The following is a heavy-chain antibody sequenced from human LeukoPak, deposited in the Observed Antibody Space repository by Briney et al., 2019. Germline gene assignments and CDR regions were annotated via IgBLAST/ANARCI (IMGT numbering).Heavy chain of an antibody. CDR2: IRESGGRT. D-gene: IGHD5-12*01. CDR1: GFTFSSYA. J-gene: IGHJ4*02. V-gene: IGHV3-23*01. CDR3: TKEGRPNSGGGFFDY. Sequence: GGSLRLSCVASGFTFSSYAMSWVRQAPGKGLEWVSAIRESGGRTYYVDSVKGRFTMSRDNSKSTLYLQMNNLRAEDTAVYYCTKEGRPNSGGGFFDYWGQGTRVTVSS.